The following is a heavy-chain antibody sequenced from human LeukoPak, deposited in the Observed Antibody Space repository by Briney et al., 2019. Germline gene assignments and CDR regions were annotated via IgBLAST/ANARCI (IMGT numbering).Heavy chain of an antibody. CDR2: IYYSGST. V-gene: IGHV4-59*01. CDR1: GFSISTYY. J-gene: IGHJ4*02. CDR3: ASRSSIWSGYQDTLYYFDS. Sequence: PSETLTLTCTASGFSISTYYLSWIRQPPGKRLEWIGHIYYSGSTNYNPSLKSRVTISVDTSKNQFPLKLSSVTAADTAVYYCASRSSIWSGYQDTLYYFDSWGQGTLVTVSS. D-gene: IGHD3-3*01.